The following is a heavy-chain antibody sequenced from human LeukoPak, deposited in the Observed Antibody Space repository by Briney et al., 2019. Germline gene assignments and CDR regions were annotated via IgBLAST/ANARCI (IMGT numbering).Heavy chain of an antibody. J-gene: IGHJ3*02. CDR2: MSSDGRND. Sequence: GGSLRLSCAASGFTFSSYGMHWVRQAPGKGLEWVAGMSSDGRNDFYADSVKGRFTISRDNSKNTLYLQMNSLRADDTAVCYCARELPPLDYGDYGGAFDIWGQGTLVTVSS. V-gene: IGHV3-30*03. CDR1: GFTFSSYG. D-gene: IGHD4-17*01. CDR3: ARELPPLDYGDYGGAFDI.